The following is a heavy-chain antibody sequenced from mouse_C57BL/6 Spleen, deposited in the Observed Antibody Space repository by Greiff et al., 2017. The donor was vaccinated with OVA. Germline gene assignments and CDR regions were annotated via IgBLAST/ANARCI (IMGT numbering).Heavy chain of an antibody. D-gene: IGHD2-4*01. CDR1: GYSITSDY. V-gene: IGHV3-8*01. CDR2: ISYSGST. J-gene: IGHJ4*01. CDR3: ARSLYDYDYPMDY. Sequence: DVQLQESGPGLAKPSQTLSLTCSVTGYSITSDYWNWIRKFPGNKLEYMGYISYSGSTYYNPSLKSRLSITRDTSKNQYYLQLNSVTTEDTATDYCARSLYDYDYPMDYWGQGTSVTVSS.